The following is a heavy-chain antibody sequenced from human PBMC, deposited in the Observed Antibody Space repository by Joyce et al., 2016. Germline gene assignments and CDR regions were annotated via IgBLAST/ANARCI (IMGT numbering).Heavy chain of an antibody. CDR3: ARSLDSSYYFYGLDV. CDR1: GFTFSKYK. D-gene: IGHD2-21*01. J-gene: IGHJ6*02. Sequence: EAQLVESGGGWVQPGGSLRLSCAASGFTFSKYKMNWGRQALGKGLELLSQITISGTTIFYAYSVKGRFTISRDNANNFLFLQMNSLRAEDTAVYYCARSLDSSYYFYGLDVWGQGTTVTVSS. V-gene: IGHV3-48*03. CDR2: ITISGTTI.